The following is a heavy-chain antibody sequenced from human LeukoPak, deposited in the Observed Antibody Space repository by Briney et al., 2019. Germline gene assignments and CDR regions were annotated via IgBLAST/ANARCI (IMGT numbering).Heavy chain of an antibody. CDR3: AKAAAYYYDSSGYYHAFDI. CDR2: SSGNGGRT. CDR1: GFTFSTYT. V-gene: IGHV3-23*01. D-gene: IGHD3-22*01. J-gene: IGHJ3*02. Sequence: GGSLRLSCAASGFTFSTYTMALVRQAAGGGLEWVSSSSGNGGRTYYADSVKGRFAISRDNSKNTLYLQMNSLRAEDTAVYYCAKAAAYYYDSSGYYHAFDIWGQGTMVTVSS.